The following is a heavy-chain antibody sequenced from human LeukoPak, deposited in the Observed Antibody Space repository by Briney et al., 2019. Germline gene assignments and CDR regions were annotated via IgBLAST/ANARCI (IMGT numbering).Heavy chain of an antibody. CDR1: GFTFSDYY. CDR2: ISSGSSYT. Sequence: PGGSLRLSCAASGFTFSDYYMSWIRQAPGKGLEWLSHISSGSSYTSYADSVKGRFTISRDNAKNSLYLQINSLRAEDTAVYHCARVPNGDLDYWGQGTLVTVSS. J-gene: IGHJ4*02. CDR3: ARVPNGDLDY. D-gene: IGHD4-17*01. V-gene: IGHV3-11*06.